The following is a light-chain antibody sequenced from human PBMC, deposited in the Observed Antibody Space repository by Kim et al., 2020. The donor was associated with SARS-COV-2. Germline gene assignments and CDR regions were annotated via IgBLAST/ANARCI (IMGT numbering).Light chain of an antibody. Sequence: SPGERVTLSCGASQSVRNNYLAWYQQKPGQPPRLLIYAASNRAIGIPDRFTSSESGTDFTLSISNLEPEDSAVYYCQQYGRSPWTFGLGTKVDIK. J-gene: IGKJ1*01. CDR1: QSVRNNY. V-gene: IGKV3-20*01. CDR3: QQYGRSPWT. CDR2: AAS.